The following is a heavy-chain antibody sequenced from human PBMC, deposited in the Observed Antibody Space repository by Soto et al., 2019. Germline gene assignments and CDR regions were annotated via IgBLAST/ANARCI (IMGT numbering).Heavy chain of an antibody. V-gene: IGHV3-23*01. CDR3: AKASGSSPGGGYYYYYGMDV. D-gene: IGHD1-26*01. Sequence: EVQLLESGGGLVQPGGSLRLSCAASGFTFSSYAMSWVRQAPGKGLEWVSAISGSGGSTYYADSVKGRFTISRDNSKKTLYLQMNSLRAEDTAVYYCAKASGSSPGGGYYYYYGMDVWGQGTTVTVSS. CDR1: GFTFSSYA. J-gene: IGHJ6*02. CDR2: ISGSGGST.